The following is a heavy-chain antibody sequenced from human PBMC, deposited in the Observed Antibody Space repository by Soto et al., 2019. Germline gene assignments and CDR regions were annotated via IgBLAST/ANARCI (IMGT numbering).Heavy chain of an antibody. CDR2: IDPSDSYT. CDR1: GYSFTSYW. J-gene: IGHJ6*02. V-gene: IGHV5-10-1*01. CDR3: ARKLLWFGESQEYYYYGMDV. Sequence: PGESLKISCKGSGYSFTSYWISWVRQMPGKGLEWMGRIDPSDSYTNYSPSFQGHVTISADKSISTAYLQWSSLKASDTAMYYCARKLLWFGESQEYYYYGMDVWGQGTTGTVSS. D-gene: IGHD3-10*01.